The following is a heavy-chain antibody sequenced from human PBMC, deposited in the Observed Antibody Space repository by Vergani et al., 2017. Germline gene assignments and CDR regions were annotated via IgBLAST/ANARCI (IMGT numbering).Heavy chain of an antibody. J-gene: IGHJ3*02. CDR2: ISGSGGST. CDR1: GFTFSSYA. D-gene: IGHD3-22*01. CDR3: AKDARRGVYYYDSSGSAFDI. V-gene: IGHV3-23*01. Sequence: EVQLLESGGGLVQPGGSLRLSCAASGFTFSSYAMSWVRQAPGKGLEWVSAISGSGGSTYYADSVKGRFTISRDNSKNTLYLQMNSLRAEDTAVYYCAKDARRGVYYYDSSGSAFDIWGQGTMVTVSS.